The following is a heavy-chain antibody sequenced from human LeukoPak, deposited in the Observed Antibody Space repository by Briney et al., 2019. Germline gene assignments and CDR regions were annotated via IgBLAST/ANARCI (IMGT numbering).Heavy chain of an antibody. Sequence: SETLSLTCTVSGGSISSSSYYWGWIRQPPGKGLEWIGYIYYSGSTNHNPSLKSRVTISVDTSKNQFSLKLSSVTAADTAVYYCAREDSSGYLGYWGQGTLVTVSS. CDR2: IYYSGST. J-gene: IGHJ4*02. CDR1: GGSISSSSYY. V-gene: IGHV4-61*01. D-gene: IGHD3-22*01. CDR3: AREDSSGYLGY.